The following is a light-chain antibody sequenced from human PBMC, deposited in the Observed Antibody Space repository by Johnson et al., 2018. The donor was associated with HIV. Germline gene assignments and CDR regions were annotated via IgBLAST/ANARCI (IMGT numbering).Light chain of an antibody. J-gene: IGLJ1*01. CDR3: GTWDSSLSAGAYG. V-gene: IGLV1-51*02. Sequence: QSVLTQPPSVSAAPGQKVTISCSGSSSNIGNNYVSWYQQLPGTAPKLLIYENNKRPSGIPDRFSGSKSGTSATLGITGLQTGDEADYYGGTWDSSLSAGAYGFGPGTKVTVL. CDR2: ENN. CDR1: SSNIGNNY.